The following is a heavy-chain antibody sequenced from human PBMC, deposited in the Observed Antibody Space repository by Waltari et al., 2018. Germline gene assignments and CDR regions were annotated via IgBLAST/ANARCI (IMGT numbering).Heavy chain of an antibody. CDR3: ARDSWADYYGSGRITHGMDV. D-gene: IGHD3-10*01. CDR2: IYYSGST. Sequence: QVQLQESGPGLVKPSETLSLTCTVSGGSISSYYWSWLRQPPGQGLEWIGYIYYSGSTNYNPSLKSRVTISVDTSKNQFSLKLSSVTAADTAVYYCARDSWADYYGSGRITHGMDVWGQGTTVTVSS. V-gene: IGHV4-59*01. CDR1: GGSISSYY. J-gene: IGHJ6*02.